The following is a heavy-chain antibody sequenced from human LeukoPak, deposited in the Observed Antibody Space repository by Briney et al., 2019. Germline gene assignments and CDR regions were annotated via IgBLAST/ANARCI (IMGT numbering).Heavy chain of an antibody. CDR2: IHPRRGDT. CDR3: ARDGDYGTGSYYRGCIDS. V-gene: IGHV1-2*02. D-gene: IGHD3-10*01. J-gene: IGHJ4*02. Sequence: ASVKVSCKASGFSFTRYAISWVRQAPGQGLEWMGWIHPRRGDTNYAQKFQGRVTMTRDTSISTAYLDLSSLRSDDTAVYYCARDGDYGTGSYYRGCIDSWGQGTPVTVSP. CDR1: GFSFTRYA.